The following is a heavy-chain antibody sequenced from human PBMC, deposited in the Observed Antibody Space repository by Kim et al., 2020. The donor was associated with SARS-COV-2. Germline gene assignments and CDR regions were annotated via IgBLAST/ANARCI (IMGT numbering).Heavy chain of an antibody. CDR2: INHSGST. CDR3: ARGVAHHFNPRRQVVVPVLDV. CDR1: GGSFSGYY. J-gene: IGHJ6*04. Sequence: SETLSLTCAVYGGSFSGYYWSWIRQPPGKGLEWIGEINHSGSTNYNPSLKSRVTISVDTSKNQFSLKLSSVTAADTAVYYCARGVAHHFNPRRQVVVPVLDVWGKGTTVTVSS. V-gene: IGHV4-34*01. D-gene: IGHD2-2*01.